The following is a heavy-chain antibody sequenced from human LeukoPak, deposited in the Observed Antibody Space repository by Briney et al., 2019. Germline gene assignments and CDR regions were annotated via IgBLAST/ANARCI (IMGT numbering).Heavy chain of an antibody. CDR3: ARGTYYNDSSGYYYGDY. CDR2: ISSSSSYI. CDR1: GFTFSSYS. V-gene: IGHV3-21*01. D-gene: IGHD3-22*01. Sequence: GGSLRLPCAASGFTFSSYSMNWVRQAPGKGLEWVSSISSSSSYIYYADSVKGRFTISRDNAKNSLYLQMNSLRAEDTAVYYCARGTYYNDSSGYYYGDYWGQGTLVTVSS. J-gene: IGHJ4*02.